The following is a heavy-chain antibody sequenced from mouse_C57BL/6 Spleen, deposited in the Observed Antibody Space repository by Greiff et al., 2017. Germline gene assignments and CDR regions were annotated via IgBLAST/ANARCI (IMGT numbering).Heavy chain of an antibody. J-gene: IGHJ1*03. D-gene: IGHD2-4*01. Sequence: EVKLLESGGDLVKPGGSLKLSCAASGFTFSSYGMSWVRQTPDKRLEWVATISSGGSYTYYPDSVKGRFTISRDNAKNTLYLQMSSLKSEDTAMYYCARSTMIPGYFDVWGTGTTVTVSS. CDR2: ISSGGSYT. CDR1: GFTFSSYG. CDR3: ARSTMIPGYFDV. V-gene: IGHV5-6*02.